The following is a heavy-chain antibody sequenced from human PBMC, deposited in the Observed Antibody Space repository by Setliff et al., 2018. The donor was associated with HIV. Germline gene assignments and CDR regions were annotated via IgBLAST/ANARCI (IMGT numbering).Heavy chain of an antibody. V-gene: IGHV4-39*07. CDR3: ARHAVPHYYDSSGPS. Sequence: SETLYLTCTVSGCSISSNSYYWGWIRQPPGKGLEWIGNIYSGGTTYYNSSLRSRVTISVDTSKNQFSLKLNSVTAADTAVYYCARHAVPHYYDSSGPSWGPGTLVTVSS. CDR1: GCSISSNSYY. J-gene: IGHJ5*02. CDR2: IYSGGTT. D-gene: IGHD3-22*01.